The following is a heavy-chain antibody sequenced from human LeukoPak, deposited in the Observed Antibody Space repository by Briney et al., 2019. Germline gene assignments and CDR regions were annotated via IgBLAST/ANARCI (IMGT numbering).Heavy chain of an antibody. CDR2: ISAYNGNT. J-gene: IGHJ6*02. CDR1: GYTFTSYG. Sequence: GASVKVSYKASGYTFTSYGISWVRQAPGQGLEWMGWISAYNGNTNYAQKLQGRVTMTTDTSTSTAYMELRSLRSDDTAVYYCARDLVVVPAAILDYYYGMDVWGQGTTVTVSS. D-gene: IGHD2-2*02. CDR3: ARDLVVVPAAILDYYYGMDV. V-gene: IGHV1-18*01.